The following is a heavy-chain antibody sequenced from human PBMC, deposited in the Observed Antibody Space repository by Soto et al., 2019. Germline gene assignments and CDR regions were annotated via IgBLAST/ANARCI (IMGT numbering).Heavy chain of an antibody. CDR2: IIPMLPVT. CDR1: GGTFNTYT. D-gene: IGHD2-2*01. CDR3: SIGSWSAETFDV. Sequence: QVHLIQSGAEVKKPGSSVKVSCKAAGGTFNTYTLFWVRQAPGHELEWMGRIIPMLPVTNSAQKFQGRLTLTAHKSTGTAFMELTSLTSDDTAVYYCSIGSWSAETFDVWGQGTMVTVSS. V-gene: IGHV1-69*02. J-gene: IGHJ3*01.